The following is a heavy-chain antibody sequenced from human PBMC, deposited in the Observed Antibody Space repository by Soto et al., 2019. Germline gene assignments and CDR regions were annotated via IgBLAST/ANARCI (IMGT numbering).Heavy chain of an antibody. CDR3: ALVGAASGIFDY. V-gene: IGHV1-45*02. CDR2: ITPFNGNT. Sequence: ASVKVSCKASGYTFTYRYLHWARQAPGQALEWMGWITPFNGNTNYAQKFQDRVTITRDRSMSTAYMELSSLRSEDTAMYYCALVGAASGIFDYWGQGTLVTVSS. J-gene: IGHJ4*02. D-gene: IGHD2-15*01. CDR1: GYTFTYRY.